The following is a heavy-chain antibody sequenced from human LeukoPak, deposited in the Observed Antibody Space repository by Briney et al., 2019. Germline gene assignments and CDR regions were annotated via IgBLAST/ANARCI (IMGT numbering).Heavy chain of an antibody. CDR1: GYIFISYW. V-gene: IGHV5-51*01. J-gene: IGHJ4*02. D-gene: IGHD2-15*01. CDR2: IYPADSDA. Sequence: GESLKISCQTSGYIFISYWIGWVRQMPGKGLEWMGIIYPADSDARYSPSFQGQVTISVDKSINTAYLQWSSLKASDTAIYYCARSLASQGRGYFYWGQGTLVTVSA. CDR3: ARSLASQGRGYFY.